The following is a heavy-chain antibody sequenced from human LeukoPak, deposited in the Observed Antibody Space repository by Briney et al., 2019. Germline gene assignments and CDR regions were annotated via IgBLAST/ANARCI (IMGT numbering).Heavy chain of an antibody. V-gene: IGHV4-34*01. J-gene: IGHJ4*02. CDR2: INHSGST. CDR3: ANSRPGEGGPFDY. CDR1: GGSFSGYY. Sequence: SETLSLTCAVYGGSFSGYYWSWIRQHPGKGLEWIGEINHSGSTNYNPSLKSRVTISVDTSKNQFSLKLSSVTAADTAVYYCANSRPGEGGPFDYWGQGTRVTVSS. D-gene: IGHD3-16*01.